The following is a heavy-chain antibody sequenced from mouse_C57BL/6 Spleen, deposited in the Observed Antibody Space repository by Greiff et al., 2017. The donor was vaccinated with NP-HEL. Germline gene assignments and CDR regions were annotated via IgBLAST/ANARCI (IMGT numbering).Heavy chain of an antibody. J-gene: IGHJ3*01. D-gene: IGHD3-2*02. CDR1: GYTFTSYW. CDR2: IDPSDSYT. Sequence: QVQLKQPGAELVMPGASVKLSCKASGYTFTSYWMHWVKQRPGQGLEWIGEIDPSDSYTNYNQKFKGKSTLTVDKSYSTAYMQLSSLTSEDSAVYYCARGLDSSGYVLFAYWGQGTLVTVSA. CDR3: ARGLDSSGYVLFAY. V-gene: IGHV1-69*01.